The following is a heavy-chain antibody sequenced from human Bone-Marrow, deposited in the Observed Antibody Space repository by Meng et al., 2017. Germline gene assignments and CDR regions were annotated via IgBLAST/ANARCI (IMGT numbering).Heavy chain of an antibody. J-gene: IGHJ6*02. CDR3: ARGGNGYSYGTYYYYGMDV. V-gene: IGHV4-38-2*02. CDR1: GYSISSGYY. Sequence: SETLSLTCTVSGYSISSGYYWGWIRQPPGKGLEWIGSIYHSGSTYYNPSLKSRVTISVDTSKNQFSLKLSSVTAADTAVYYCARGGNGYSYGTYYYYGMDVWGQGTTVTVSS. CDR2: IYHSGST. D-gene: IGHD5-18*01.